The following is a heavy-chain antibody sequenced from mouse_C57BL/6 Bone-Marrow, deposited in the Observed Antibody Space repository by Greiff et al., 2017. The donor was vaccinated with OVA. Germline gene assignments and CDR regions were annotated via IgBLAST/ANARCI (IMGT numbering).Heavy chain of an antibody. Sequence: QVQLQQPGAELVMPGASVKLSCKASGYTFTSYWMHWVKQRPGQGLEWIGEIDPSDSYTNYNQKFKGKSTLTVDKSSSTAYMQLSSLTSEDSAVYYYASLVTSVKEAWFAYWGQGTLVTVSA. D-gene: IGHD1-1*01. CDR1: GYTFTSYW. V-gene: IGHV1-69*01. CDR3: ASLVTSVKEAWFAY. J-gene: IGHJ3*01. CDR2: IDPSDSYT.